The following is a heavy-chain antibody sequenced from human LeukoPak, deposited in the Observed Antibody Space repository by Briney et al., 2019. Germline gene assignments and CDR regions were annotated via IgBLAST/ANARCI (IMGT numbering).Heavy chain of an antibody. D-gene: IGHD1-26*01. V-gene: IGHV1-8*01. J-gene: IGHJ6*03. CDR1: GYTFTSYD. CDR3: ARGGGSYPIHYYYYYMDV. CDR2: MNPNSGNT. Sequence: ASVKVSCKASGYTFTSYDINWVRQATGQGLEWMGWMNPNSGNTGYAQKFQGRVTMTRNTSISTAYMELSSLRSEDTAVYYCARGGGSYPIHYYYYYMDVWGKGTTVTVSS.